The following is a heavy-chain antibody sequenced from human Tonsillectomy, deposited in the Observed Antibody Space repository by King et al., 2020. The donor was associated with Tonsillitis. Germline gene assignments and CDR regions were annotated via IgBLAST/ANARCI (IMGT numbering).Heavy chain of an antibody. J-gene: IGHJ4*02. CDR1: GFTFSSYA. CDR2: ISGGGGST. V-gene: IGHV3-23*01. CDR3: AKLGSFDY. D-gene: IGHD3-10*01. Sequence: VQLLESGGGLVQPGGSLRLACAASGFTFSSYAMSWVRQAPGKGLEWVSAISGGGGSTCYADSVKGRFTISRDNSNNTLYLQMNSLRAEDTAVYYCAKLGSFDYWGQGTLVTVSS.